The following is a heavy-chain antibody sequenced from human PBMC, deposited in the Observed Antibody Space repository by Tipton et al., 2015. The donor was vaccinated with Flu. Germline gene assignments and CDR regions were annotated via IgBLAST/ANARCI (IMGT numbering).Heavy chain of an antibody. CDR1: GCSISSISHY. CDR3: VRSLSRANWFDP. Sequence: TLSLTCTVSGCSISSISHYWCWIRQSPGKGLEWIVSIYYSGNTYYNPSLKSRVTISVDTSKNQFSLKLSSVTAADTAVYYCVRSLSRANWFDPWGQGTLVTVSS. V-gene: IGHV4-39*07. D-gene: IGHD3-3*02. J-gene: IGHJ5*02. CDR2: IYYSGNT.